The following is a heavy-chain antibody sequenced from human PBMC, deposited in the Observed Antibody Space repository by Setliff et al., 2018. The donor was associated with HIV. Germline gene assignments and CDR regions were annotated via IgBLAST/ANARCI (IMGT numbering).Heavy chain of an antibody. Sequence: GGSLRLSCAASGFTFSSYGMHWVRQAPGKGLEWVAVISYDGSNKYYADSVKGRFTISRDNSKNTLYLQMNSLRVEDTAVYHCARSPQGGYFDYWGQGTLVTVSS. CDR3: ARSPQGGYFDY. V-gene: IGHV3-30*03. J-gene: IGHJ4*03. CDR1: GFTFSSYG. CDR2: ISYDGSNK.